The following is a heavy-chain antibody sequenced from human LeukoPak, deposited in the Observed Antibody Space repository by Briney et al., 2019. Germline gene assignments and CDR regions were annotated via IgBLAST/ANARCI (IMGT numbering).Heavy chain of an antibody. J-gene: IGHJ4*02. CDR1: GISLSTSGMR. Sequence: SGPALVKPTQTLTLTCTFSGISLSTSGMRVSWIRQPPGKALEWLARIDWDDDKFYSTSLKTRLTISKDTSKNQVVLTMTNMDPVDTATYYCARSPSGYGCDDWGQGTLVTVSS. CDR2: IDWDDDK. CDR3: ARSPSGYGCDD. D-gene: IGHD3-10*01. V-gene: IGHV2-70*04.